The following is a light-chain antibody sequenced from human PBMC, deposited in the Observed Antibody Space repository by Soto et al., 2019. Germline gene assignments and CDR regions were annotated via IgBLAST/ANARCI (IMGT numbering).Light chain of an antibody. J-gene: IGKJ5*01. V-gene: IGKV1-9*01. CDR2: AAS. CDR3: QELHSYPIT. Sequence: DIQLTQSPSFLSASVGDRVTITCRASQGISSYLAWYQQEPGKAPKLLIYAASTLQSGVPSRFSGSGSGTEFTLTISSLQPEDFSTYYCQELHSYPITLGQGTRLEIK. CDR1: QGISSY.